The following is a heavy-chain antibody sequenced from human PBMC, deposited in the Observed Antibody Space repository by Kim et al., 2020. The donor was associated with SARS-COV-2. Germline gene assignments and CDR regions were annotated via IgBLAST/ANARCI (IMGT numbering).Heavy chain of an antibody. CDR2: ISTSSSYI. V-gene: IGHV3-21*06. J-gene: IGHJ6*02. Sequence: GSLRLSCATSGFTFKSYSFNWVRQAPGKGLEWVSFISTSSSYIYYADSVKGRFTISRDNAKNSLSLQMNSLRAEDTAVYYCARGVVYGMDVWGQGTTVT. D-gene: IGHD2-15*01. CDR1: GFTFKSYS. CDR3: ARGVVYGMDV.